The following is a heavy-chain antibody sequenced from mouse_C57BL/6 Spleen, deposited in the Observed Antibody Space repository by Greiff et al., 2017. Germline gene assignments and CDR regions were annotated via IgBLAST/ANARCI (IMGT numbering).Heavy chain of an antibody. Sequence: VQLQESGAELVRPGASVKLSCKASGYTFTDYYINWVKQRPGQGLEWIARIYPGSGNTYYNEKFKGKATLTAEKSSSTAYMQLSSLTSEDSAVYFCARDSNYGYWYFDVWGTGTTVTVSS. CDR1: GYTFTDYY. CDR2: IYPGSGNT. CDR3: ARDSNYGYWYFDV. V-gene: IGHV1-76*01. J-gene: IGHJ1*03. D-gene: IGHD2-5*01.